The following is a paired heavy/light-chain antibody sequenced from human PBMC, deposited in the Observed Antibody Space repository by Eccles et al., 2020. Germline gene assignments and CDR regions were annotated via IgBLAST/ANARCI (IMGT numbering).Light chain of an antibody. Sequence: EIVLTQSPDTLSLSPGERATLSCRASQTLSSSYLAWYQQKPGQAPRLLMYGTSSRATGIPDRFSGSVSGTDFTLTISRLEPEDFAVYFCQYYGSSRTFGQGTKLEIK. J-gene: IGKJ2*01. CDR2: GTS. V-gene: IGKV3-20*01. CDR3: QYYGSSRT. CDR1: QTLSSSY.
Heavy chain of an antibody. CDR3: GRKSCVGDCYLFDP. V-gene: IGHV1-18*04. Sequence: QAQLVQSGAEVAKPGASVKVSCKASGYTFNTYGISWVRQAPGQGLEWMGWINTDNGHTTYAQKFQGRVTMTRDTSASTAYMEMWSLRPDDTAVYYCGRKSCVGDCYLFDPWGQGTLVTVSS. CDR1: GYTFNTYG. J-gene: IGHJ5*02. CDR2: INTDNGHT. D-gene: IGHD2-21*02.